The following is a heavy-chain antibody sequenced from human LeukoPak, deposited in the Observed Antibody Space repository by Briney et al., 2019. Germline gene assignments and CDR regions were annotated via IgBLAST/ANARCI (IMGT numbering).Heavy chain of an antibody. Sequence: GGSLRLSCAASGFTVSSNYMSWVRQAPGKGLEWVSVIYSGGSTYYADSVKGRFTISRDNSKNTLYLQMNSLGAEDTAVYHCARDTVTTFRFRDYQHYGMDVWGQGTTVTVSS. CDR1: GFTVSSNY. J-gene: IGHJ6*02. CDR3: ARDTVTTFRFRDYQHYGMDV. D-gene: IGHD4-17*01. CDR2: IYSGGST. V-gene: IGHV3-53*01.